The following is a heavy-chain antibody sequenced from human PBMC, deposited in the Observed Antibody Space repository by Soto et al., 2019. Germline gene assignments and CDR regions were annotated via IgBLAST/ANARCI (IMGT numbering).Heavy chain of an antibody. CDR3: ARDRKIYYYDSSGYYYVPYAFDI. J-gene: IGHJ3*02. Sequence: QVQLQESGPGLVKPSQTLSLTCTVSGGSISSGGYYWSWIRQHPGKGLEWIGYIYYSGSTYYNPSLKSRVTISGDTSKNQFSLKLSSLTAADTAVDYCARDRKIYYYDSSGYYYVPYAFDIWGQGTMVTVSS. V-gene: IGHV4-31*03. D-gene: IGHD3-22*01. CDR1: GGSISSGGYY. CDR2: IYYSGST.